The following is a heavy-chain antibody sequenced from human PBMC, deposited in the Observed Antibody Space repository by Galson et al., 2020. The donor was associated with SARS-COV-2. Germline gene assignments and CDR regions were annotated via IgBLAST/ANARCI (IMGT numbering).Heavy chain of an antibody. Sequence: ASVKVSCKVSGYTLTELYMHWVRQAPGKGLEWMGGFDPEDGETIYAQKFQGRVTMTEDTSTDTAYMELSSLRSEDTAVYYCATGLPLSGSYYDYYYDYGMDVWGQGTTVTVSS. CDR1: GYTLTELY. J-gene: IGHJ6*02. D-gene: IGHD1-26*01. CDR3: ATGLPLSGSYYDYYYDYGMDV. CDR2: FDPEDGET. V-gene: IGHV1-24*01.